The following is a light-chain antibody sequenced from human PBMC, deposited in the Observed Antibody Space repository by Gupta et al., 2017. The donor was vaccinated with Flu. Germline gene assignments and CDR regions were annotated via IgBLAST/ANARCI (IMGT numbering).Light chain of an antibody. CDR3: QQYNNLRNT. CDR1: QDITNY. CDR2: DAS. Sequence: DIQLTQSPSSLSASVGDRVTITCQASQDITNYLNWYQQKPGKAPKLLIYDASNLETGVPSRVSGSGSGTHFTFTINSLQPEDIGTYYCQQYNNLRNTIGQGTKLEVK. J-gene: IGKJ2*01. V-gene: IGKV1-33*01.